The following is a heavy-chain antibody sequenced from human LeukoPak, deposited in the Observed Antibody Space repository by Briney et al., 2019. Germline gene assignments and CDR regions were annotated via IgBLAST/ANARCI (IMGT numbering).Heavy chain of an antibody. Sequence: GGSLSLSCAASGFTFSSYAMSWVRQASGKGLEWVSVISGSGGSTYYADSVKGRFTISRDNSKNTLYLQMNSLRAEDTAVYYCAKRRVAVAGDFDYWGQGTLVTVSS. D-gene: IGHD6-19*01. J-gene: IGHJ4*02. CDR1: GFTFSSYA. CDR2: ISGSGGST. CDR3: AKRRVAVAGDFDY. V-gene: IGHV3-23*01.